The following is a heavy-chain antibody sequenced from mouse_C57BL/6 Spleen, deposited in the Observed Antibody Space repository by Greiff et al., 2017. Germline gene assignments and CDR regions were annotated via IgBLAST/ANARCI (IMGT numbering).Heavy chain of an antibody. CDR3: ARDGIYYDYDGAWFAY. V-gene: IGHV7-1*01. D-gene: IGHD2-4*01. CDR2: SRNKANDYTT. CDR1: GFTFSDFY. J-gene: IGHJ3*01. Sequence: EVQLVESGGGLVQSGRSLRLSCATSGFTFSDFYMEWVRQAPGKGLEWIAASRNKANDYTTEYSASVKGRFIVSRDTSQSILYLQMNALRAEDTAIYYCARDGIYYDYDGAWFAYWGQGTLVTVSA.